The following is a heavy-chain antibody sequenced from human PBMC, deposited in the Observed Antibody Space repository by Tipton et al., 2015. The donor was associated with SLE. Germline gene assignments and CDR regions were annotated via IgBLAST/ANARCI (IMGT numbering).Heavy chain of an antibody. CDR2: ISDGGGT. J-gene: IGHJ6*03. V-gene: IGHV4-59*08. D-gene: IGHD3-10*01. CDR1: GGSISSNY. Sequence: TLSLTCSVSGGSISSNYWIWIRQPPGKGLEWIGYISDGGGTNHNPSLKSRVTISVDPAKNQFSLKLTSVTAADTAVYYCASTPTFTMVRGVIITHYYYYMDVWGKGTTVTVSS. CDR3: ASTPTFTMVRGVIITHYYYYMDV.